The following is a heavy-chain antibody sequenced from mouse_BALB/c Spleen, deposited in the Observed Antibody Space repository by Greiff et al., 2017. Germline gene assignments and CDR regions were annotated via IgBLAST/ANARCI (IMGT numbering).Heavy chain of an antibody. J-gene: IGHJ4*01. V-gene: IGHV14-4*02. CDR3: NAGGSNYYAMDY. CDR2: IDPENGDT. CDR1: GFNIKDYY. Sequence: DVQLQESGAELVRSGASVKLSCTASGFNIKDYYMHWVKQRPEQGLEWIGWIDPENGDTEYAPKFQGKATMTADTSSNTAYLQLSSLTSEDTAVYYCNAGGSNYYAMDYWGQGTSVTVSS.